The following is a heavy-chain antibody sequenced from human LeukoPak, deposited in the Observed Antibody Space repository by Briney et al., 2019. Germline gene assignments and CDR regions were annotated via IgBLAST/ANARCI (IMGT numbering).Heavy chain of an antibody. CDR1: GYTLTELS. D-gene: IGHD3-22*01. CDR3: ATAHSSGATFPH. J-gene: IGHJ1*01. Sequence: ASVKVSCKVSGYTLTELSMHWVRQAPGKGLEWMGGFDPEDGETIYAQKFQGRVTMTEDTSTDTAYMELSSLRSEDTAVYYCATAHSSGATFPHWGQGTLVTVSS. CDR2: FDPEDGET. V-gene: IGHV1-24*01.